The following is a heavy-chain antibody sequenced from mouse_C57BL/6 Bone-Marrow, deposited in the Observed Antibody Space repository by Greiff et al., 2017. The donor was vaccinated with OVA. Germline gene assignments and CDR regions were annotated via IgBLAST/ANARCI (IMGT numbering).Heavy chain of an antibody. Sequence: QVHVKQSGPELARPWASVKISCQAFYTFSRRVHFAIRDTNYWMQWVKQRPGQGLEWIGAIYPGNGDTSYNQKFKGKATLTADKSSSTAYMQLSSLTSEDSAVYYCAWGYGSRHWYFDVWGTGTTVTVSS. J-gene: IGHJ1*03. D-gene: IGHD1-1*01. CDR3: SEDSAVYYCAWGYGSRHWYFDV. CDR2: GQGLEWIG. V-gene: IGHV1-87*01. CDR1: YTFSRRVH.